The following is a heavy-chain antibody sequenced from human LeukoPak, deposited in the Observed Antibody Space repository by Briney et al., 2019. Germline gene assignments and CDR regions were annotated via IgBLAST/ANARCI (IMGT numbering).Heavy chain of an antibody. CDR3: ARVQGYCSGGSCYGNDY. J-gene: IGHJ4*02. Sequence: PSETLSLTCAVYGGSFSGYYWSWIRQPPGKGLEWLGEINHSGSTNYNPSLKSRVTISVDTSKNQFSLKPSSVTAADTAVYYCARVQGYCSGGSCYGNDYWGQGTLVTVSS. CDR1: GGSFSGYY. D-gene: IGHD2-15*01. V-gene: IGHV4-34*01. CDR2: INHSGST.